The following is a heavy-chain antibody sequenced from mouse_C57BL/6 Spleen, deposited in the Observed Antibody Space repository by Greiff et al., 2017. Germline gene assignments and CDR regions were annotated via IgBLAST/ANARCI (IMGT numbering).Heavy chain of an antibody. V-gene: IGHV5-4*01. CDR1: GFTFSSYA. Sequence: EVKVVESGGGLVKPGGSLKLSCAASGFTFSSYAMSWVRQTPEKRLEWVATISDGGSYIYYPDNVKGRFTISRDNTKNNLYLQMSHLKSEDTAMYYCARDPTGTGFAYWGQGTLVTVSA. CDR2: ISDGGSYI. D-gene: IGHD4-1*01. J-gene: IGHJ3*01. CDR3: ARDPTGTGFAY.